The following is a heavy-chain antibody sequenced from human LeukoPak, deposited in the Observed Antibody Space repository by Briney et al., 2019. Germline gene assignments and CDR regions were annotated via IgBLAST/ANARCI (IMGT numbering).Heavy chain of an antibody. CDR2: ISSSSSTI. J-gene: IGHJ4*02. CDR1: GFTFSSYS. V-gene: IGHV3-48*01. Sequence: PGGSLRLSCAASGFTFSSYSMNWVRQAPGKGLEWVSYISSSSSTIYYADSVKGRFTISRDNANNTLNLQMNSLRAETTAVYYSARDGSYEPFAYWRQGTLVTVSS. CDR3: ARDGSYEPFAY. D-gene: IGHD1-26*01.